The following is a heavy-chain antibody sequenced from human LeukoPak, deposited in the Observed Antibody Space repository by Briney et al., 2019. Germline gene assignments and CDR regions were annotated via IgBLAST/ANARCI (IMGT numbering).Heavy chain of an antibody. CDR3: VKGGAFGSGSYFDY. Sequence: GGSLRLSCAASGFTFSAYAMSWVRQAPGKGLEWVSSIGGSGYSIYYGDSVKGRFTTSRDYSENALYLQMNILRAEDTAIYYCVKGGAFGSGSYFDYWGQGTLVIVSS. CDR2: IGGSGYSI. D-gene: IGHD3-10*01. CDR1: GFTFSAYA. J-gene: IGHJ4*02. V-gene: IGHV3-23*01.